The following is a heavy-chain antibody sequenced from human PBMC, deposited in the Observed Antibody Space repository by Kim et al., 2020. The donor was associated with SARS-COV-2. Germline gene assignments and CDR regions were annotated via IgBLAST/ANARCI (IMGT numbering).Heavy chain of an antibody. V-gene: IGHV4-59*01. D-gene: IGHD6-13*01. Sequence: SEILSLTCTVSGGSISSYYWSWIRQPPGKGLEWIGYIYYSGSTNYNPSLKSRVTISVDTSKNQFSLKLSSVTAADTAVYYCARGRPGSSWYEYFDYWGQGTLVTVSS. CDR2: IYYSGST. CDR3: ARGRPGSSWYEYFDY. CDR1: GGSISSYY. J-gene: IGHJ4*02.